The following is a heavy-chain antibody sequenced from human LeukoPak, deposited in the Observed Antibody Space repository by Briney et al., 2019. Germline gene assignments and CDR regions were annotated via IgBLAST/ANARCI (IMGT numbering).Heavy chain of an antibody. D-gene: IGHD1-1*01. CDR3: AKERGTTGTPHADALDI. Sequence: ASVKVSCKASGGTFSSYEISWVRQAPGQGLEWMGGIIPMFDTANYAQKLQDRVTITADESTSTAYMELSSLRSEDTAVYYCAKERGTTGTPHADALDIWGQGTMVTVSS. CDR2: IIPMFDTA. J-gene: IGHJ3*02. CDR1: GGTFSSYE. V-gene: IGHV1-69*13.